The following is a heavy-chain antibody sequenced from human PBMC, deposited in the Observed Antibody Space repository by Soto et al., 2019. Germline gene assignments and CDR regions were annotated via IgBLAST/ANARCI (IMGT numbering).Heavy chain of an antibody. CDR1: GCTFTSYY. J-gene: IGHJ6*02. CDR2: INPSGGST. Sequence: ASVKVSCKASGCTFTSYYMHWVRQAPGQGLEWMGIINPSGGSTSYAQKFQGRVTMTRDTSTSTVYMELSGLRSEDTAVYYCAREVTMVRGVRTRMDVWGQGTTVTVSS. D-gene: IGHD3-10*01. CDR3: AREVTMVRGVRTRMDV. V-gene: IGHV1-46*01.